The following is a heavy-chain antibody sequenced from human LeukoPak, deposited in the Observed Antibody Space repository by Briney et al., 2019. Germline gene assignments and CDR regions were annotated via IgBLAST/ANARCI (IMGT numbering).Heavy chain of an antibody. CDR1: GFTFSTYW. CDR3: ATPLDYYDSSGYHQGGD. CDR2: IKPDGGKK. V-gene: IGHV3-7*03. Sequence: GGSLRLSCAASGFTFSTYWMTWVRQAPGKGLEWVANIKPDGGKKNYVDSVRGRFTISRDNANNLLYLQMNSLRAEDTAVYYCATPLDYYDSSGYHQGGDWGQGTLVTVSS. D-gene: IGHD3-22*01. J-gene: IGHJ4*02.